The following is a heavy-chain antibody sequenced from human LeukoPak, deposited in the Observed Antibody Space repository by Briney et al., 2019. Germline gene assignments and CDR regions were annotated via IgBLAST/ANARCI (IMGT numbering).Heavy chain of an antibody. D-gene: IGHD6-19*01. CDR2: INTSGGTT. V-gene: IGHV3-64D*06. J-gene: IGHJ4*01. CDR1: GFTFNSYA. CDR3: VRRIPYSSGLYYFDF. Sequence: WGSVSLNGSASGFTFNSYAMNWVGQAPGKGLEYVSTINTSGGTTYYADSVKGRFTISRDNSKNILYLQMSSLRAEDTAVYYCVRRIPYSSGLYYFDFWG.